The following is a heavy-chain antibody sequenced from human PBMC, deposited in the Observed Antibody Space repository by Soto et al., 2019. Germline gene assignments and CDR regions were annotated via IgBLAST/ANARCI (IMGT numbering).Heavy chain of an antibody. Sequence: EVQLVESGGGLVRPGGSLRLSCAASGFTFDSYDMHWVCQAAGKPLEWVSSIGTVGDTYYQDSVKGRFTFSRDNGKSSLSLQMNSLRVEDTAIYFCARGAPTGSFLFDYWGQGMLVAVSS. CDR3: ARGAPTGSFLFDY. D-gene: IGHD1-26*01. J-gene: IGHJ4*02. V-gene: IGHV3-13*01. CDR1: GFTFDSYD. CDR2: IGTVGDT.